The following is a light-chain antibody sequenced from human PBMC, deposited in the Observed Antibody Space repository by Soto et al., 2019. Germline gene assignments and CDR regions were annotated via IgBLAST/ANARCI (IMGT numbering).Light chain of an antibody. V-gene: IGKV1-27*01. CDR2: VAS. CDR3: QNYNSATIT. J-gene: IGKJ5*01. CDR1: QGISNY. Sequence: DIQLTQSPSFLSASVGDRVTITCRASQGISNYLAWYHKKPGQVPKLLIYVASTLQSGVPSRFSGRGSGTDFSLSISSLQTEDVATYECQNYNSATITFGQGTRLEIK.